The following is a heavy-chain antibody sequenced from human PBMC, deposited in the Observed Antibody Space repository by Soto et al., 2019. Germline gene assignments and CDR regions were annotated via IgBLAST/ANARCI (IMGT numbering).Heavy chain of an antibody. V-gene: IGHV3-7*05. J-gene: IGHJ6*02. D-gene: IGHD5-12*01. Sequence: EVRLVESGGGLVQPGGSLRLSCAASGFTFSSYWMSWVRQAPGKGLEWVANIKQDGSEKYYVDSVKGRFTISRDNAKNSLYLQMNSLRAEDTAVYYCARHAQSVRWLQLYYYYYGMDVWGQGTTVTVSS. CDR2: IKQDGSEK. CDR3: ARHAQSVRWLQLYYYYYGMDV. CDR1: GFTFSSYW.